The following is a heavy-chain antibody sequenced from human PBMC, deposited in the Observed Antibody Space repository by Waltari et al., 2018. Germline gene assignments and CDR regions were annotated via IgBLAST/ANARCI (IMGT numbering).Heavy chain of an antibody. V-gene: IGHV3-72*01. CDR1: GFSFSDHF. CDR3: AREILWPRGNWFDP. CDR2: SRNEVNDYTT. D-gene: IGHD2-21*01. Sequence: EVQLVESGGGLVQPGGSLRLSCVASGFSFSDHFMDWVRQAPGKGLEWVGRSRNEVNDYTTEYAASVRGRFTISRDDSKNSLFLEINSLETDDTAIYYCAREILWPRGNWFDPWGQGTLVTVSS. J-gene: IGHJ5*02.